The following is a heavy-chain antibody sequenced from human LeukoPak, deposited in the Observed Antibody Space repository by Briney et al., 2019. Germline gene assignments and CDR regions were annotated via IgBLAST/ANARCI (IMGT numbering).Heavy chain of an antibody. CDR1: GGSVSSGGYS. V-gene: IGHV4-30-2*01. CDR2: IYHSGST. CDR3: ARVIYYGSGRYWEKKWYLDN. D-gene: IGHD3-10*01. J-gene: IGHJ4*02. Sequence: SQTLSLTCAVSGGSVSSGGYSWSWIRQPPGKGLEWVGYIYHSGSTYYNPSLKSRVTISVDRSKNQFSLKLSSVTAADTAVYYCARVIYYGSGRYWEKKWYLDNWGQGTLVTVSS.